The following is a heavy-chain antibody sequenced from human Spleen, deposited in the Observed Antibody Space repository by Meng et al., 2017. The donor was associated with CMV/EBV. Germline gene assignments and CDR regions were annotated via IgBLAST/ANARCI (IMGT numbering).Heavy chain of an antibody. CDR1: GFTFSSYW. Sequence: GESLKISCAASGFTFSSYWMHWVRQAPGKGLVWVSRINSDGSSTSYADSVKGRFTISRDNAKNTLYLQMNSLRAEDTAVYYCARGEGATAYYYYGMDVWGQGTTVTVSS. CDR2: INSDGSST. D-gene: IGHD1-26*01. J-gene: IGHJ6*02. CDR3: ARGEGATAYYYYGMDV. V-gene: IGHV3-74*01.